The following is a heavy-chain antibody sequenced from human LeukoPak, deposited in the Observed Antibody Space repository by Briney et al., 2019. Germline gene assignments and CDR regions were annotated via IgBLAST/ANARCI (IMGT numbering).Heavy chain of an antibody. CDR1: GYSFTSYR. D-gene: IGHD2-2*01. Sequence: GESLKISCKGSGYSFTSYRIGWVRQMPGKGLEWMGIIYPGDSDTRYSPSFQGQVTISADKSISTAHLQWSSLKASDTAMYYCARSKIVVVPAATFDYWGQGTLVTVSS. J-gene: IGHJ4*02. CDR3: ARSKIVVVPAATFDY. CDR2: IYPGDSDT. V-gene: IGHV5-51*01.